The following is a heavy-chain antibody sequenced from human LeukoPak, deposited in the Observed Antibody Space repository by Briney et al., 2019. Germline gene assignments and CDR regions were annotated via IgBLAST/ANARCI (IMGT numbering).Heavy chain of an antibody. Sequence: GESLKIPCKGSGYSFTSYWIGWVRQLPGKGLEWMGIIYPGDSDTRYSPSFQGQVTISADKSISTAYLQWSSLKASDTAMYYCARRLGCSSTSCHNWFDPWGQGTLVTVSS. J-gene: IGHJ5*02. V-gene: IGHV5-51*01. CDR1: GYSFTSYW. CDR2: IYPGDSDT. CDR3: ARRLGCSSTSCHNWFDP. D-gene: IGHD2-2*01.